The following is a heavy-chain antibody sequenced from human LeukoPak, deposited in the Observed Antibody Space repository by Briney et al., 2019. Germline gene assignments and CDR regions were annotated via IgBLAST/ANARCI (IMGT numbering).Heavy chain of an antibody. CDR1: GYTFTSYD. CDR3: ARAGGGPYGGNVNDY. J-gene: IGHJ4*02. V-gene: IGHV1-8*01. D-gene: IGHD4-23*01. CDR2: LNPNSGNT. Sequence: ASVKVSCKASGYTFTSYDSNWVRQATGQVLEWMGWLNPNSGNTGYAQKFQGRVTMTRNTSISTAYMELSSLRSEDTAVYYCARAGGGPYGGNVNDYWGQGTLVTVSS.